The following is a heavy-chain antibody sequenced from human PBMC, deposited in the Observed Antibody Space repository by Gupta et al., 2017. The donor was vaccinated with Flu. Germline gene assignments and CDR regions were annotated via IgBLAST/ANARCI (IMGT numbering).Heavy chain of an antibody. CDR1: FTIYA. Sequence: FTIYAMHWVRQAPGQRLEWMGWINTGNGNTKYSQKFQGRISITRDTSASTAYMELSSLTSEDTAIYYCARTDGYFYYYMDVWGEGTRVTGSS. V-gene: IGHV1-3*04. CDR3: ARTDGYFYYYMDV. CDR2: INTGNGNT. J-gene: IGHJ6*03.